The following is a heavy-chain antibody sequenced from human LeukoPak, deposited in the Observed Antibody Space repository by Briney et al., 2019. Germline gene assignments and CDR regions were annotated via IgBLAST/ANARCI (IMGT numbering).Heavy chain of an antibody. Sequence: ASVKVSCKASGYTFTSYGISWVRQAPGQGLEWMGWISAYNGNTNYAQKLQGRVTMTTDTSTSTAYMELRSLTSDDTAVYYCARDVHGDYGSGWFDPWGQGTLISVSS. CDR2: ISAYNGNT. CDR3: ARDVHGDYGSGWFDP. V-gene: IGHV1-18*01. J-gene: IGHJ5*02. D-gene: IGHD4-17*01. CDR1: GYTFTSYG.